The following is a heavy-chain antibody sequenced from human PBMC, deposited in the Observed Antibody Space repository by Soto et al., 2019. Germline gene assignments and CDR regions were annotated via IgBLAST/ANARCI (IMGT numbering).Heavy chain of an antibody. D-gene: IGHD3-10*02. J-gene: IGHJ1*01. Sequence: QVQLVQSGAEVKKPGASVKVSCKASGYTFINSDINWVRQAPGQGLEWMGYLSPSTGNTGSAQQFQGRVTLTRDTSIDTAYMELRSLTSEDTAVYFCVARAMFGAQGTLVTVSS. CDR2: LSPSTGNT. V-gene: IGHV1-8*02. CDR1: GYTFINSD. CDR3: VARAMF.